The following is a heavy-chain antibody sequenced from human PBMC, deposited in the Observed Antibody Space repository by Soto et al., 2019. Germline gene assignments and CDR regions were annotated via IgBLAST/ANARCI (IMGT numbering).Heavy chain of an antibody. CDR2: IIPIFGTA. Sequence: VKVSCKASGGTFSSYAISWVRQAPGQGLEWMGGIIPIFGTANYAQKFQGRVTITADESTSTAYMELSSLRSEDTAVYYCARDVEGYDFWSGPYYYYGMDVWGQGTTVTVSS. CDR3: ARDVEGYDFWSGPYYYYGMDV. V-gene: IGHV1-69*13. D-gene: IGHD3-3*01. CDR1: GGTFSSYA. J-gene: IGHJ6*02.